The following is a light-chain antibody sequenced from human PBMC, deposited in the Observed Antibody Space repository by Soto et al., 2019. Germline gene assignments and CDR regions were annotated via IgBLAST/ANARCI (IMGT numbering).Light chain of an antibody. CDR2: GAS. J-gene: IGKJ5*01. V-gene: IGKV3-15*01. CDR3: QQYYNWPRT. Sequence: VMTQSPASLSVSPGERVTLSCRAQGNSYTNLAWYQQKPGQAPRLLFYGASTRATGLPARFSGTGSGTEFTLTINGLQAEDSAVYYCQQYYNWPRTFDQGTRLEIK. CDR1: GNSYTN.